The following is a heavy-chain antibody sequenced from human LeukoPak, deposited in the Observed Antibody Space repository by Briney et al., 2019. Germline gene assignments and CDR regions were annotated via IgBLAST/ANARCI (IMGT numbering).Heavy chain of an antibody. CDR1: GFTFDDYA. CDR2: IKWNSGSI. J-gene: IGHJ4*02. D-gene: IGHD3-3*01. V-gene: IGHV3-9*01. CDR3: ARATRGYYLVY. Sequence: PGGSLRLSCAASGFTFDDYAMHWVRQAPGKGLEWVSTIKWNSGSIGYADSVKGRFTISRDNAKNSLYLQMNSLRAEDTAVYYCARATRGYYLVYWGQGTLVTVSS.